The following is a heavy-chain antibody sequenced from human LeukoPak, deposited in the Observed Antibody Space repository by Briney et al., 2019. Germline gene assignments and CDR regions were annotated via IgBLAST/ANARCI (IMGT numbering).Heavy chain of an antibody. D-gene: IGHD1-14*01. J-gene: IGHJ6*02. CDR1: VFTVSSNY. V-gene: IGHV3-53*01. Sequence: GGSLRLSCAASVFTVSSNYMSWVRQAPGKGLEWVSVIYIGGSTYYADAVKGRFPTSRDNSKNTLDLKMNSLRAEDTAVYYCASAERPRTLYYYYYGMDVWGQGTTVTVSS. CDR2: IYIGGST. CDR3: ASAERPRTLYYYYYGMDV.